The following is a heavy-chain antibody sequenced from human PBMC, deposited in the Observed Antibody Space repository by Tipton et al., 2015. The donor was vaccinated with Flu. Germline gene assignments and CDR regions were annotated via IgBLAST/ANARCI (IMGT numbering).Heavy chain of an antibody. V-gene: IGHV4-59*01. J-gene: IGHJ4*02. D-gene: IGHD5-24*01. CDR2: VFYTGST. CDR3: VRTKDGYTLSNFVY. Sequence: TLSLTCSVSGGSISSYYWSWIRQPPGKGLEWIGYVFYTGSTDYNPSLKSRVTISVDTSKNQFSLELISVTAADTAVYYCVRTKDGYTLSNFVYWGQGTLVTVSS. CDR1: GGSISSYY.